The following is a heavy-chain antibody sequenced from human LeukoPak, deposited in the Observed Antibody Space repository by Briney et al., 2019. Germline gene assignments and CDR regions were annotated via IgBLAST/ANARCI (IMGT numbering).Heavy chain of an antibody. CDR1: GGSISSYY. J-gene: IGHJ6*02. CDR3: ARESAYSGSYYRYYYYGMDV. V-gene: IGHV4-4*07. Sequence: PAETLSLTCTVSGGSISSYYWSWIRQPAGKGLEWIGRIYTSGSTNYNPSRKSRVTMSVDTSKNQFPLKLSSVTAADTAVYYCARESAYSGSYYRYYYYGMDVWGQGTTVTVSS. D-gene: IGHD1-26*01. CDR2: IYTSGST.